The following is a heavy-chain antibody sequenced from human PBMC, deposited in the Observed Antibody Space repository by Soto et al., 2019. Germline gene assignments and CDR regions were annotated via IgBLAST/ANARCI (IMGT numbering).Heavy chain of an antibody. Sequence: PGGSLRLSCAASGFTFSSYGMHWVRQAPGKGLEWVAVISYDGSNKYYADSVKGRFTISRDNSKNTLYLQMNSLRAEDTAVYYCAKDGTWQPGQPTAPDYWGQGTLVTVSS. CDR2: ISYDGSNK. J-gene: IGHJ4*02. CDR1: GFTFSSYG. D-gene: IGHD1-1*01. CDR3: AKDGTWQPGQPTAPDY. V-gene: IGHV3-30*18.